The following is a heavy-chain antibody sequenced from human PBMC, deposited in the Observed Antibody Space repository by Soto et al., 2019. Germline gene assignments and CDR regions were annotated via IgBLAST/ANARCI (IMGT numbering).Heavy chain of an antibody. CDR1: GGSFSGYY. D-gene: IGHD3-16*01. V-gene: IGHV4-34*01. Sequence: PSETLSLTCAVYGGSFSGYYWSWIRQPPGKGLEWIGEINHSGSTNYNPSLKSRVTISVDTSKNQFSLKLSSVTAADTAVYYCASLGGMDVWGQGTTVTVSS. J-gene: IGHJ6*02. CDR2: INHSGST. CDR3: ASLGGMDV.